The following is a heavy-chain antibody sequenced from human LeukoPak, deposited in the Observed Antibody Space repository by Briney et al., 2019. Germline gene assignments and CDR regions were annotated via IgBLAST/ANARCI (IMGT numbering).Heavy chain of an antibody. D-gene: IGHD1-26*01. V-gene: IGHV3-30*18. CDR3: AKGAGSGSYHFDY. Sequence: GGSLRLSCAAPGFTFSSYGMHWVRQAPGKGLEWVAVISYDGSNKYYADSVKGRFTISRDNSKNTLYLQMNSLRAEDTAVYYCAKGAGSGSYHFDYWGQGTLVTVSS. CDR2: ISYDGSNK. CDR1: GFTFSSYG. J-gene: IGHJ4*02.